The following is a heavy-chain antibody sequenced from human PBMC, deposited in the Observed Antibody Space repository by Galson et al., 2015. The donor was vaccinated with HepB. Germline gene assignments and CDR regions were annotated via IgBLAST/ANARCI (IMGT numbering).Heavy chain of an antibody. J-gene: IGHJ4*02. CDR3: ARTDYYDSSGYQRGGFDY. V-gene: IGHV3-20*04. CDR2: INWNGGST. Sequence: SLRLSCAASGFTFDDYGMSWVRQAPGKGLEWVSGINWNGGSTGYADSMKGRFTISRDNAKNSLYLQMNSLRAEDTALYYCARTDYYDSSGYQRGGFDYWGQGTLVTVSS. D-gene: IGHD3-22*01. CDR1: GFTFDDYG.